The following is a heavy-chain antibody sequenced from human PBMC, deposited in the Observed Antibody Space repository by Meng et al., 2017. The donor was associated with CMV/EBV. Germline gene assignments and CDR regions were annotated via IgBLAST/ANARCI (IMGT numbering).Heavy chain of an antibody. Sequence: VQRHRWGVGLWKPSEPLSLTCAVYGGSFSGYYWSWISQPPGKGLEWIGEINHSGSTNYNPSLKSRVTISVDTSKNQFSLKLSSVTAADTAVYYCARGLWFGELSPFDYWGQGTPVTVSS. CDR2: INHSGST. CDR1: GGSFSGYY. D-gene: IGHD3-10*01. CDR3: ARGLWFGELSPFDY. J-gene: IGHJ4*02. V-gene: IGHV4-34*01.